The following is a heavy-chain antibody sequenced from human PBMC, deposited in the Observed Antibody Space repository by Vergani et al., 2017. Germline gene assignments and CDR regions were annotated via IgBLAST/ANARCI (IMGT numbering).Heavy chain of an antibody. CDR3: AREENSGSYPTPFDY. V-gene: IGHV1-69*01. D-gene: IGHD1-26*01. J-gene: IGHJ4*02. Sequence: QVQLVQSGAEVKKPGSSVKVSCKASGGTFSSYAISWMRQAPGQGLEWMGGIIPIFGTANYAQKFQGRVTITADESTSTAYMELSSLRSEDTAVYYCAREENSGSYPTPFDYWGQGTLVTVSS. CDR1: GGTFSSYA. CDR2: IIPIFGTA.